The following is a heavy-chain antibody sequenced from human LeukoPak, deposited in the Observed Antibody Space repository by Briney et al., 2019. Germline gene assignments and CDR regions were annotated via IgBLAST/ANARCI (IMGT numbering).Heavy chain of an antibody. CDR3: ARRLLWFGESPFDY. D-gene: IGHD3-10*01. Sequence: PSETLSLTCTVSGGSISSYYWSWIRRPPGKGLEWIGYIYYSGSTNYNPSLKSRVTISVDTSKNQFSLKLSSVTAADTAVYYCARRLLWFGESPFDYWGQGTLVTVSS. V-gene: IGHV4-59*01. CDR2: IYYSGST. J-gene: IGHJ4*02. CDR1: GGSISSYY.